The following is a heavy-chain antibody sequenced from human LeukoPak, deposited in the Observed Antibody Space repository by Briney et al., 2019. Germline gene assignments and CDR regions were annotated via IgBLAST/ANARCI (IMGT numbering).Heavy chain of an antibody. CDR2: IFYSGST. D-gene: IGHD6-13*01. Sequence: SETLSLTCTVSGGSIRSSSYYWGWVRQPPGKGLEWIGTIFYSGSTYYNPSLKSRVTISVDTSMNLFSLNLSSVTAADTAIYYCARHRVAAADDAFEIWGQGTMVTVSS. CDR3: ARHRVAAADDAFEI. V-gene: IGHV4-39*01. J-gene: IGHJ3*02. CDR1: GGSIRSSSYY.